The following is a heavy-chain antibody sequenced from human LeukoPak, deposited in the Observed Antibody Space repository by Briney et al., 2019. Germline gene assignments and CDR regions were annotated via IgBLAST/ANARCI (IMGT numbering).Heavy chain of an antibody. Sequence: GGSLRLSCAASGFAFSDHLMIWVRQAPGKGLEWVANINHDESKKYYVDSVEGRFTISRDNAKNSLYLQMNSLRAEDTAVYYCAISTYSSSPSWGQGTLVTVSS. CDR2: INHDESKK. CDR1: GFAFSDHL. CDR3: AISTYSSSPS. V-gene: IGHV3-7*01. D-gene: IGHD6-6*01. J-gene: IGHJ5*02.